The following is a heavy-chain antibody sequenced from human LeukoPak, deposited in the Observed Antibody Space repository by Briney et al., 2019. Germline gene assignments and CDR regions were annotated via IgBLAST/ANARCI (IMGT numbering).Heavy chain of an antibody. J-gene: IGHJ6*03. CDR3: ARVGVATNLGYYYYMDV. Sequence: SETLSLTCTVSRGSISNYYWSWIRQPAGKGLEWIGRIYTSGTADYNPSLKSRVTMSVDTSKNQFSLKLSSVTAADTAVYYCARVGVATNLGYYYYMDVWGKGTTVTVSS. CDR1: RGSISNYY. CDR2: IYTSGTA. D-gene: IGHD3-3*01. V-gene: IGHV4-4*07.